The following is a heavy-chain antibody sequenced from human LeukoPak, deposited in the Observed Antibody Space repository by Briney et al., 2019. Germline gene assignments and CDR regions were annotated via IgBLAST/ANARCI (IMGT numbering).Heavy chain of an antibody. CDR2: IYYSGST. J-gene: IGHJ6*04. V-gene: IGHV4-59*08. CDR3: ATAGIRYGMDV. Sequence: PSETLSLTCTVSGGSISSYYWSWIRQPPGKGLEWIGYIYYSGSTNYNPSLKSRVTISVDTSKNQFSLKLSSVTAADTAVYYCATAGIRYGMDVWGKGTTVTVSS. D-gene: IGHD1-14*01. CDR1: GGSISSYY.